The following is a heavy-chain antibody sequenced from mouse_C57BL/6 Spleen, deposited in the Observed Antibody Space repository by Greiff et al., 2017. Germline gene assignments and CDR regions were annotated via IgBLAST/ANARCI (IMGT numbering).Heavy chain of an antibody. V-gene: IGHV1-7*01. CDR1: GYTFTSYW. Sequence: QVQLKESGAELAKPGASVKLSCKASGYTFTSYWMHWVKQRPGQGLEWIGYINPSSGYTKYNQKFKDKATLTADKSSSTAYMQLSSLTYEDSAVYYCARNYGSSYGGAWFAYWGQGTLVTVSA. CDR2: INPSSGYT. D-gene: IGHD1-1*01. J-gene: IGHJ3*01. CDR3: ARNYGSSYGGAWFAY.